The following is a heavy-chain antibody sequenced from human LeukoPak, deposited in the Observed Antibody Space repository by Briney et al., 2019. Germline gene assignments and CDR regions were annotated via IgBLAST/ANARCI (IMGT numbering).Heavy chain of an antibody. D-gene: IGHD2-15*01. Sequence: PGRYLRLSCAASGFTFSSYGMHWARQAPGKGLEWVAVISYDGSNKYYADSVKGRFTISRDNSKNTLYLQMNSLRAEDTAVYYCAKDGAYCSGGSCYYNWFDPWGQGTLVTVSS. J-gene: IGHJ5*02. V-gene: IGHV3-30*18. CDR3: AKDGAYCSGGSCYYNWFDP. CDR2: ISYDGSNK. CDR1: GFTFSSYG.